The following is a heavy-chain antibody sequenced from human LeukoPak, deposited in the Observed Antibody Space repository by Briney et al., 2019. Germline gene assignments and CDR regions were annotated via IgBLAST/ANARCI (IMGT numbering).Heavy chain of an antibody. V-gene: IGHV3-74*01. D-gene: IGHD3-9*01. Sequence: GGSLRLSCAASGFTFSSYAMSWVRQAPGKGLVWVSRINSDGSSTSYADSVKGRFTISRDNAKNTLYLQMNSLRAEDTAVYYCARDGGGKAYYDILTGYQNNWFDPWGQGTLVTVSS. J-gene: IGHJ5*02. CDR1: GFTFSSYA. CDR3: ARDGGGKAYYDILTGYQNNWFDP. CDR2: INSDGSST.